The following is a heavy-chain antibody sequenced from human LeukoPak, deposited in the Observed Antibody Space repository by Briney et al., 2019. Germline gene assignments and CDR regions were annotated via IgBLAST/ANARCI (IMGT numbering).Heavy chain of an antibody. D-gene: IGHD3-9*01. J-gene: IGHJ4*02. V-gene: IGHV3-9*01. CDR1: GFTFDDYA. Sequence: QTGGSLRLSCAASGFTFDDYAMHWVRQAPGKGLEWVSGISWNSGSIGYADSVKGRFTISRDNAKNSLYLQMNSLRAEDTALYYCAKVGYDILTGYSGFLDYWGQGTLVTVSS. CDR3: AKVGYDILTGYSGFLDY. CDR2: ISWNSGSI.